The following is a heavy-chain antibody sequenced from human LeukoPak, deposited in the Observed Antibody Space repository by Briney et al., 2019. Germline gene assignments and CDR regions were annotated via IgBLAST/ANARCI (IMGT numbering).Heavy chain of an antibody. J-gene: IGHJ5*02. V-gene: IGHV3-23*01. CDR2: ISGSGGST. D-gene: IGHD6-19*01. CDR1: GFSFSSYA. Sequence: GGSLRLSCAASGFSFSSYAMSWVRQAPGKGLEWVSAISGSGGSTYYADSVKGRFTISRDNSKNTLYLQTNSLRAEDTAVYYCAKDSRARRGSGWYNWFDPWGQGTLVTVSS. CDR3: AKDSRARRGSGWYNWFDP.